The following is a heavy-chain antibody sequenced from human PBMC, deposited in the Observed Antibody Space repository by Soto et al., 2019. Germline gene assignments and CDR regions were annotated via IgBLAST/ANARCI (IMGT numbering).Heavy chain of an antibody. CDR1: GGSISSINW. D-gene: IGHD3-10*01. CDR3: ARVDTMVRGVTDY. Sequence: PSETLSLTCAVSGGSISSINWWSWVRQPPGKGLEWIGEIYHSGSTNYNPSLKSRVTISVDKSKNQFSLKLSSVTAADTAVYYCARVDTMVRGVTDYWGQGTLVTVSS. J-gene: IGHJ4*02. CDR2: IYHSGST. V-gene: IGHV4-4*02.